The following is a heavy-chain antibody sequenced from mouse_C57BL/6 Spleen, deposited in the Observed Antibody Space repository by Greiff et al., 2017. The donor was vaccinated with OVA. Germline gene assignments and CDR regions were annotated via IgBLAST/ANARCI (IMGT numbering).Heavy chain of an antibody. Sequence: QVQLQQPGAELVLPGASVKLSCKASGYTFTRSWMHWVTQRPGQDLEWIGEIDPPDSYTHYNQKFKGKSTLTVDKSSSTAYMRLSSLTSEDSAVYYCARRNYGSSYPWYFDVWGTGTTVTVSS. V-gene: IGHV1-69*01. CDR1: GYTFTRSW. CDR3: ARRNYGSSYPWYFDV. CDR2: IDPPDSYT. J-gene: IGHJ1*03. D-gene: IGHD1-1*01.